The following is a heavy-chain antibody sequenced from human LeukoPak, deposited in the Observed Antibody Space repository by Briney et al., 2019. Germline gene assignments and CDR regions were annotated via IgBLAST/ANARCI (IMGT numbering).Heavy chain of an antibody. CDR2: ISGSGGST. CDR1: GFTFSTYG. J-gene: IGHJ4*02. V-gene: IGHV3-23*01. D-gene: IGHD6-25*01. Sequence: GGSLRLSCAASGFTFSTYGMTWVRQAPGKGLEWVSGISGSGGSTYYADSVKGRFTISRDNSKNTLYLQMNSLRAEDTAAYHCARIIEAAGHFDYWGQGTLVTVSS. CDR3: ARIIEAAGHFDY.